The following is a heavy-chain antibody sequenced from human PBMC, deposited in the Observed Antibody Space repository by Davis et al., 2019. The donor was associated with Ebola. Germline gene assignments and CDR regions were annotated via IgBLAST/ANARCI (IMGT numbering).Heavy chain of an antibody. D-gene: IGHD1-26*01. Sequence: SAKLSCNTSAGTFSSTAISWVRQAPGQGVEWVGGIIAFFDTASYAHNFQDRVTITADESRITAYLELSNLRSEDTAVYYCARGGGSHFPLDNWGQGTLVTVSS. CDR3: ARGGGSHFPLDN. V-gene: IGHV1-69*13. CDR2: IIAFFDTA. J-gene: IGHJ4*02. CDR1: AGTFSSTA.